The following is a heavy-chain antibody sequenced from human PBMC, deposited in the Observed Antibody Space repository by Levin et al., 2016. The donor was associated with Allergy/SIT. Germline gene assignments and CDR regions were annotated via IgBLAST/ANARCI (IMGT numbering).Heavy chain of an antibody. D-gene: IGHD5-18*01. V-gene: IGHV4-59*13. CDR3: ARATGYSYGYAIGAYYYYYMDV. Sequence: SETLSLTCAVYGGSFSGYYWSWIRQPPGKGLEWIGYIYYSGSTNYNPSLKSRVTISVDTSKNQFSLKLSSVTAADTAVYYCARATGYSYGYAIGAYYYYYMDVWGKGTTVTVSS. CDR1: GGSFSGYY. CDR2: IYYSGST. J-gene: IGHJ6*03.